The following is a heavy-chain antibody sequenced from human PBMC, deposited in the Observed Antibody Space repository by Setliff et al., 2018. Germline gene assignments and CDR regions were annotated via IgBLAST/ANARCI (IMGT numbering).Heavy chain of an antibody. V-gene: IGHV5-51*01. Sequence: GESLKISCETSGYSFTSYWIAWVRQKPGKGLEWMGIIYPGDSETRYSPSFQGQVTISVDKSINTAFLQWSSLKASDTALYYCARRDNYYDSSGYSYYLGDWGQGTLVTVSS. D-gene: IGHD3-22*01. J-gene: IGHJ4*02. CDR1: GYSFTSYW. CDR2: IYPGDSET. CDR3: ARRDNYYDSSGYSYYLGD.